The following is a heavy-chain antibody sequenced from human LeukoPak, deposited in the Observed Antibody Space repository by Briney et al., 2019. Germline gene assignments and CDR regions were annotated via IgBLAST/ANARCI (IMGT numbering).Heavy chain of an antibody. V-gene: IGHV4-34*01. CDR3: ARRLLLWFGELSPPDY. J-gene: IGHJ4*02. D-gene: IGHD3-10*01. CDR1: GGSFSGYY. CDR2: INHSGST. Sequence: PSETLSLTCAVYGGSFSGYYWTRIRQPPGKGLEWIGEINHSGSTNYNPSLKSRVTISVDTSKNQFSLKLSSVTAADTAVYYCARRLLLWFGELSPPDYWGQGTLVTVSS.